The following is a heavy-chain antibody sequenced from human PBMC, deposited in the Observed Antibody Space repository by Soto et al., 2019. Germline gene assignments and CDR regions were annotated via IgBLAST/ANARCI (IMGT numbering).Heavy chain of an antibody. D-gene: IGHD2-2*02. CDR3: AKHGYRHSF. Sequence: PSETLSLTCTVSDGSINNFYWSWIRQPPGKGLEWMGYIYYSGSTHYNPSLKGRVTMSVDTSKNQFSLKLSSVTSADTAVYYCAKHGYRHSFWSRGALV. CDR2: IYYSGST. CDR1: DGSINNFY. V-gene: IGHV4-59*01. J-gene: IGHJ4*01.